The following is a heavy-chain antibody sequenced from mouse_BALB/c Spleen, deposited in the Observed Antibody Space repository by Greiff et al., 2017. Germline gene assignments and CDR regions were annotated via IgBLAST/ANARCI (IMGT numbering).Heavy chain of an antibody. CDR1: GYTFSSYW. CDR2: ILPGSGST. Sequence: VQLQQSGAELMKPGASVKISCKATGYTFSSYWIEWVKQRPGHGLEWIGEILPGSGSTNYNEKFKGKATFTADTSSNTAYMQLSSLTSEDSAVYYCARRAWDAWFAYWGQGTLVTVSA. J-gene: IGHJ3*01. D-gene: IGHD4-1*01. V-gene: IGHV1-9*01. CDR3: ARRAWDAWFAY.